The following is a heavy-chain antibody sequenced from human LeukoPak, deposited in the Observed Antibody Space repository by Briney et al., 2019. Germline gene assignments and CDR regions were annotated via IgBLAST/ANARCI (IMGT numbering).Heavy chain of an antibody. CDR2: ISISTI. V-gene: IGHV3-48*04. Sequence: GGSLRLSCAASGFTLSSYNMNWVRQAPGKGLEWVSYISISTIYYADSVKGRFTISRDNAKNSLYLQMNSLRAEDTAVYYCARGRDSCQTFDFWGQGTLVTVSS. D-gene: IGHD2-2*01. CDR1: GFTLSSYN. J-gene: IGHJ4*02. CDR3: ARGRDSCQTFDF.